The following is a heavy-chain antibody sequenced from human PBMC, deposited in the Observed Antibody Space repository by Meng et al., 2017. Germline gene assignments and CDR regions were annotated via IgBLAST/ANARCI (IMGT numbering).Heavy chain of an antibody. CDR3: ARDRIVATTLGRGYYFDY. CDR2: INAGNGNT. J-gene: IGHJ4*02. Sequence: HVPLVQSGGEGKKPGAREKVSCKASGYTFTSYAMHWVRQAPGQRLEWMGWINAGNGNTKYSQKFQGRVTITRDTSASTAYMELSSLRSEDTAVYYCARDRIVATTLGRGYYFDYWGQGTLVTVSS. D-gene: IGHD5-12*01. CDR1: GYTFTSYA. V-gene: IGHV1-3*01.